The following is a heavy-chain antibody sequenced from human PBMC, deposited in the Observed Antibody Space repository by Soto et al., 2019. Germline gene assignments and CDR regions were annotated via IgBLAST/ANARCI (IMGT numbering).Heavy chain of an antibody. D-gene: IGHD6-13*01. CDR2: ITAGGASM. Sequence: EVQLLESGGGLIRPGGSLRLSCAASGFTFRNNAMGWVAQPPGKGREWFSGITAGGASMYYAESVKGRFLISRDNSKNTVNLQMNSLRAEDTAKYFCAKYQDSHRWYGDAFDFWGQGTMVTVS. V-gene: IGHV3-23*01. CDR1: GFTFRNNA. CDR3: AKYQDSHRWYGDAFDF. J-gene: IGHJ3*01.